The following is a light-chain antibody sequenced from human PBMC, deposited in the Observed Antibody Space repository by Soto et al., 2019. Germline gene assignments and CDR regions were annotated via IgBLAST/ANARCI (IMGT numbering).Light chain of an antibody. Sequence: QSALTQPASVSGSPGQSITISCTGTSSDDVSYNLVSWYQQHPGKAPKLMIYEGSKRPSGVSNRFSGSKSGNTASLTISGLQAEDEADYYCCSYAGSSTSVVFGGGTQLTV. CDR1: SSDDVSYNL. CDR3: CSYAGSSTSVV. V-gene: IGLV2-23*01. J-gene: IGLJ2*01. CDR2: EGS.